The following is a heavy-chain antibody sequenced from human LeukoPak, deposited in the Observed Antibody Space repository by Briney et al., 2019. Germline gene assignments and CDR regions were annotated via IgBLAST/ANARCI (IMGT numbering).Heavy chain of an antibody. V-gene: IGHV3-7*01. J-gene: IGHJ4*02. D-gene: IGHD3-16*01. CDR3: AKFGRGTSPVH. CDR1: GFTFRSSW. CDR2: IRPDGSEK. Sequence: PGGSLRLSCAASGFTFRSSWMSWVRLAPGKGLEWVGNIRPDGSEKQYVDSVKGRFTISRDNAQNSLFLQMNSLRAEDTAVYYCAKFGRGTSPVHWGQGTLVTVSS.